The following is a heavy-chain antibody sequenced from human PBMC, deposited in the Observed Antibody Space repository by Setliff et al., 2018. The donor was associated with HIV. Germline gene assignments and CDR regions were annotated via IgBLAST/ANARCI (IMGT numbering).Heavy chain of an antibody. CDR1: GYTFTNYG. D-gene: IGHD6-13*01. V-gene: IGHV1-18*01. J-gene: IGHJ4*02. Sequence: ASVKVSCKASGYTFTNYGISWVRQAPGQGLEWMGWISAYNGNTHYAQKLQGRVTMTTDASTSTAYMELRSLRSDDTDVYYCARELPDSSSWVDYWGQGTLVTVSS. CDR2: ISAYNGNT. CDR3: ARELPDSSSWVDY.